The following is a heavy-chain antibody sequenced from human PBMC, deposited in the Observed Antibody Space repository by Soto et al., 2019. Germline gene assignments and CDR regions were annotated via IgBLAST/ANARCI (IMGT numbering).Heavy chain of an antibody. J-gene: IGHJ4*02. Sequence: GGSLRLSCAAPGFTFSNYWMNWVRQAPGKGLEWVANIKQDGSEKYYVDSGRGRFTISRDNAKNSLYLQMNSLRAEDTAVYYCARGAATKGLFDYWGQGTLVTVSS. V-gene: IGHV3-7*04. CDR2: IKQDGSEK. D-gene: IGHD2-15*01. CDR3: ARGAATKGLFDY. CDR1: GFTFSNYW.